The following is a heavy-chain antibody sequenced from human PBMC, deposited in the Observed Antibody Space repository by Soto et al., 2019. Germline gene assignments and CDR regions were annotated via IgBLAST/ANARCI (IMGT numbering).Heavy chain of an antibody. CDR2: IIPILGIA. V-gene: IGHV1-69*02. D-gene: IGHD3-22*01. CDR3: ARAPHYYDSSGPSYYFDY. Sequence: ASVKVSCKASGGTFSSYTISWVRQAPGQGLEWMGRIIPILGIANYAQKFQGRVTITADKSTSTAYMELSSLRSEDTAVYYCARAPHYYDSSGPSYYFDYWGQGTLVTVSS. J-gene: IGHJ4*02. CDR1: GGTFSSYT.